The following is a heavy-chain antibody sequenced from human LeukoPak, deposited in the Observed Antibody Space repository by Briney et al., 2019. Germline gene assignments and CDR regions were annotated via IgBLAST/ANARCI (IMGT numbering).Heavy chain of an antibody. D-gene: IGHD3-10*01. CDR2: INPSGGST. CDR3: ARDRQRKSYGSGEPDAFDI. V-gene: IGHV1-46*01. Sequence: ASVKVSCKASGYTFTSYYMHWVRQAPGQGLEWMGIINPSGGSTSYAQKFQGRVTMTRDTSTSTVYMELSSLRSEDTAVYYCARDRQRKSYGSGEPDAFDIWGQGTMVTVSS. CDR1: GYTFTSYY. J-gene: IGHJ3*02.